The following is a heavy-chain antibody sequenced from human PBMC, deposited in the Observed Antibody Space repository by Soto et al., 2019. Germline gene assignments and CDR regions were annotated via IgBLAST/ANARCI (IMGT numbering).Heavy chain of an antibody. CDR3: ARLVYDFWSGYYPSPGYYYYYMDV. J-gene: IGHJ6*03. CDR2: IYYSGST. D-gene: IGHD3-3*01. CDR1: GGSISSSSYY. Sequence: SETLSLTCTVSGGSISSSSYYWGWIRQPPGKGLEWIGSIYYSGSTYYNPSLKSRVTISVDTSKNQFSLKLSSVTAADTAVYYCARLVYDFWSGYYPSPGYYYYYMDVWGKGTTVTVSS. V-gene: IGHV4-39*01.